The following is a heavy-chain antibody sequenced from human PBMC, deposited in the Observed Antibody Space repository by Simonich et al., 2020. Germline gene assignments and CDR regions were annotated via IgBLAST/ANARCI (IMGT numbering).Heavy chain of an antibody. CDR2: INHSGSN. CDR3: ARRANWNWYFDL. CDR1: GGSFSGYY. J-gene: IGHJ2*01. D-gene: IGHD1-1*01. Sequence: QVQLQQWGAGLLKPSETLSLTCAVYGGSFSGYYWSWIRQPPGKGLEWIGEINHSGSNKYNPSLKSRVTISVDTSKNQFSLKLSSVTAADTAVYYCARRANWNWYFDLWGRGTLVTVSS. V-gene: IGHV4-34*01.